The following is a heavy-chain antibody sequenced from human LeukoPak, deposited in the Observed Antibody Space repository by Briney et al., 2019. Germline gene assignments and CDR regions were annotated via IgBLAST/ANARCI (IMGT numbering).Heavy chain of an antibody. V-gene: IGHV1-58*02. CDR1: GFTFTSSA. D-gene: IGHD2-2*02. J-gene: IGHJ4*02. Sequence: ASVKFSCKASGFTFTSSAMQWVRQARGQRLEWIGWIVVGSGNTNYAQKFQERVTITRDMSTSTAYMELSSLRSEDTAVYYCAADLSSADIVVVPAAIWGQGTLVTVSS. CDR2: IVVGSGNT. CDR3: AADLSSADIVVVPAAI.